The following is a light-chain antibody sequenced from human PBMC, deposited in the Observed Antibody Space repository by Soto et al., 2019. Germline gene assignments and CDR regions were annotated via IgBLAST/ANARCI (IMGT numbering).Light chain of an antibody. CDR1: QSVSRW. CDR2: KGS. Sequence: DIQMTQSPSTLPASVGDSVTISCRASQSVSRWLAWYQQKPGKDPKLLIYKGSYLESGVPSRFSGSGSVTECTLTINSLQPDDYATYYCQQYETEFTFGPGTKV. J-gene: IGKJ3*01. CDR3: QQYETEFT. V-gene: IGKV1-5*03.